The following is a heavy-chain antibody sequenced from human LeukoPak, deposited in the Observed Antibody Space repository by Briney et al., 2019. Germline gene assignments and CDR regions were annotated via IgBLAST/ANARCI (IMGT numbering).Heavy chain of an antibody. D-gene: IGHD6-19*01. Sequence: GGSLRLSCAASGFTFSSYSMNWVRQAPGKGLEWVSSISSSSSYIYYADSVKGRFTISRDNARNSLYLQMNSLRAEDTAVYYCARDISGWYNNGMDVWGQGTTVTVSS. J-gene: IGHJ6*02. CDR1: GFTFSSYS. V-gene: IGHV3-21*01. CDR3: ARDISGWYNNGMDV. CDR2: ISSSSSYI.